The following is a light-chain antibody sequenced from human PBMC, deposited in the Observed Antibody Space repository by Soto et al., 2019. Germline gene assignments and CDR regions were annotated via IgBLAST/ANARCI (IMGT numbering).Light chain of an antibody. V-gene: IGKV3-20*01. CDR1: QSVSSSY. J-gene: IGKJ4*01. CDR3: QQYGSSPLT. Sequence: EIVLTQSPGTLSLSPGERATLSCRASQSVSSSYLAWYQQQPGQAPRLLIYGASSRATGIPDRFSGSGSGTDVARTISRLEPEDFAVYYCQQYGSSPLTCGGGTKVEIK. CDR2: GAS.